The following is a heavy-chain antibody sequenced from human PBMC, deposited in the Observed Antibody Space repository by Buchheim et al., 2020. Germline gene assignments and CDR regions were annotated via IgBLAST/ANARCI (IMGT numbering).Heavy chain of an antibody. CDR2: ISSSSSYI. D-gene: IGHD3-16*01. J-gene: IGHJ6*02. CDR3: ARDRGERPYYYYYGMDV. V-gene: IGHV3-21*04. CDR1: GFTFSSYS. Sequence: EVQLVESGGGLVKPGGSLRLSCAASGFTFSSYSMNWVRQAPGKGLEWVSSISSSSSYIYYADSVKGRFTISRDNAKNSLYLQMNSLRAEDTAVYYCARDRGERPYYYYYGMDVWGQGTT.